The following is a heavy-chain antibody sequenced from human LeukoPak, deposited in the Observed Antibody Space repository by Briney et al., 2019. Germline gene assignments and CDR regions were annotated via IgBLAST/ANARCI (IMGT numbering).Heavy chain of an antibody. CDR2: ISSSGSTI. CDR3: ARGPPLPPPGPHTYYYDSSGYYYVDY. Sequence: AGGSLRLSCAASGFTFSSYEMNWVRQAPGKGLEWVSYISSSGSTIYYADSVKGRFTISRDNAKNSLYLQMNSLRAEDTAVYYCARGPPLPPPGPHTYYYDSSGYYYVDYWGQGTLVTVSS. D-gene: IGHD3-22*01. CDR1: GFTFSSYE. V-gene: IGHV3-48*03. J-gene: IGHJ4*02.